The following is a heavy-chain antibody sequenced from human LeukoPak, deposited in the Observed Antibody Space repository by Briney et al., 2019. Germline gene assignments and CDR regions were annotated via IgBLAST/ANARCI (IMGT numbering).Heavy chain of an antibody. Sequence: AGSLRLSCAASGFTFSSYAMSWVRQAPGKGLEWVSAISGSSERTYYEDSVKGRFTISRDNSKNTLYLKMNSLRAEDTAVYYCARELMVRGVTRFDPWGQGTLVTVSS. V-gene: IGHV3-23*01. CDR1: GFTFSSYA. J-gene: IGHJ5*02. CDR3: ARELMVRGVTRFDP. D-gene: IGHD3-10*01. CDR2: ISGSSERT.